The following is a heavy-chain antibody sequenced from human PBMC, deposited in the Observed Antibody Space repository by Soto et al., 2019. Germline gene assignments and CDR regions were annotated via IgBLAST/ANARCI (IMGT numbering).Heavy chain of an antibody. V-gene: IGHV3-23*01. J-gene: IGHJ4*02. CDR2: ISAGGDNT. CDR3: ANNRLARGVDY. D-gene: IGHD3-10*01. Sequence: EVQLLQSGGGLVQPGGSLRLSCEASGFIFSNYAMSWVRQVPGKGLEWVSDISAGGDNTYYTDSVRGRFTSSRDTPKNTVYLQMDSLRAEDTAVYNCANNRLARGVDYWGQGTLVTVSS. CDR1: GFIFSNYA.